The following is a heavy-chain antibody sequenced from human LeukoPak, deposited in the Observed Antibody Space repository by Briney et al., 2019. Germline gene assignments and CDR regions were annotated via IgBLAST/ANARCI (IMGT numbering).Heavy chain of an antibody. CDR2: IKQDGSGK. J-gene: IGHJ6*02. Sequence: PGGSLRLSCAASGFTFSSYWMSWVRQAPGKGLEWVANIKQDGSGKYYVDSVKGRFTISRDNAKNSLYLQMNSLRAEDTAVYYCARATYEALSSEMATIPHYYGMDVWGQGTTVTVSS. V-gene: IGHV3-7*01. CDR1: GFTFSSYW. D-gene: IGHD5-24*01. CDR3: ARATYEALSSEMATIPHYYGMDV.